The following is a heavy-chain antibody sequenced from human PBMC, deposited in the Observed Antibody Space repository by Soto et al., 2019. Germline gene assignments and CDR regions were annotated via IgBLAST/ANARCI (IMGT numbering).Heavy chain of an antibody. CDR3: ARHVLPCYASHCYGIDV. D-gene: IGHD2-15*01. Sequence: PGESLKVSWKGSGDSFGNYSIGWVRQMPGKGLEWMGIIHPGDSNVKYSPSFQGQVTISADKSITTAFLQWSSLKASDTAMYYCARHVLPCYASHCYGIDVCAQRTTVPVSS. J-gene: IGHJ6*02. V-gene: IGHV5-51*01. CDR1: GDSFGNYS. CDR2: IHPGDSNV.